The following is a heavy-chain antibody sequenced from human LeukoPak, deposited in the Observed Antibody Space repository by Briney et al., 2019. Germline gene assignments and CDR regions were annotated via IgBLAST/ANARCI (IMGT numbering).Heavy chain of an antibody. CDR2: IYPGDSDT. Sequence: GESLKISCKGSGYSFTSYWIGWVRQMPRKGLEWMGIIYPGDSDTRYSPSFQGQVTISADKSISTAYLQWSSLKASDTAMYYCARQNYYGSGSYLWFDPWGQGTLVTVSS. D-gene: IGHD3-10*01. CDR3: ARQNYYGSGSYLWFDP. V-gene: IGHV5-51*01. CDR1: GYSFTSYW. J-gene: IGHJ5*02.